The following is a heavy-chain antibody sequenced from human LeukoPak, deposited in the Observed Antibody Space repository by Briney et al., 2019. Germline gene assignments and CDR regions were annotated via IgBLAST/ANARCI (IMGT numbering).Heavy chain of an antibody. Sequence: SETLSLTCAVYGGSFSDYYWSWIRQPPGKGLEWIGEINHSGSTNYNPSLKSRVTISTDISKNQFSLKLSSVTAADTAVYYCARGYYDILTGPHPYFDYWGQGNLVTVSS. CDR1: GGSFSDYY. D-gene: IGHD3-9*01. CDR3: ARGYYDILTGPHPYFDY. CDR2: INHSGST. J-gene: IGHJ4*02. V-gene: IGHV4-34*01.